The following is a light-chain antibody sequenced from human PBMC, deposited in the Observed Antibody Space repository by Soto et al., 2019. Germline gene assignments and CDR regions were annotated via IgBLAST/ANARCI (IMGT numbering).Light chain of an antibody. J-gene: IGKJ1*01. CDR3: QHYNSYSEA. CDR2: KAS. CDR1: RTISSW. V-gene: IGKV1-5*03. Sequence: DIQMTQSTSTLSGSVGARVTITCRASRTISSWLAWYQQKPGKAPKLLIYKASTLKSGVPSRFSGSGSGTEFTLTISSLQPDDFATYYCQHYNSYSEAFGRGTKVDIK.